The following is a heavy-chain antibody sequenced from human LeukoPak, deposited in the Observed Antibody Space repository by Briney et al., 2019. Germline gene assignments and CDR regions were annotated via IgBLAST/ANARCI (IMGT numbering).Heavy chain of an antibody. Sequence: GGSLRLSCAASGFTFSDYYMSWIRQAPGKGLEWFSYISSSGSTIYYADSVKGRFTISRDNAKNSLYLQMNSLRAEDTAVYYCATNFLYYYGSGSSYYYMDVWGKGTTVTVSS. CDR2: ISSSGSTI. D-gene: IGHD3-10*01. V-gene: IGHV3-11*04. CDR1: GFTFSDYY. CDR3: ATNFLYYYGSGSSYYYMDV. J-gene: IGHJ6*03.